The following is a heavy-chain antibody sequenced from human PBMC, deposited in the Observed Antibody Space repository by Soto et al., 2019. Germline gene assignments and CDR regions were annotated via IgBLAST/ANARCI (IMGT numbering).Heavy chain of an antibody. CDR3: ARGRGRWPSLDYYYYYMDL. V-gene: IGHV1-18*01. D-gene: IGHD2-15*01. CDR1: GYTFTSYG. J-gene: IGHJ6*03. Sequence: QVQLVQSGAEVKKPGASVQVSCKASGYTFTSYGISWVRQAPGQGLEWMGWISAYNGNTNYAQKLQGRVTMTTDTSTSTAYMELRSLRSDDKAVYYCARGRGRWPSLDYYYYYMDLWGKGTTVTVSS. CDR2: ISAYNGNT.